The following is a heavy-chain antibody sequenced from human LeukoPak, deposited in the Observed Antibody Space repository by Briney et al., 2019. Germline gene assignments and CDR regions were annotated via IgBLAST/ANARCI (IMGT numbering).Heavy chain of an antibody. CDR3: ARRRADAFDI. V-gene: IGHV6-1*01. CDR1: GDSVSSNSVA. Sequence: SQTLSLTCAISGDSVSSNSVAWDWIRQSPSRGLEWLGRTYYRSKWYNDYAVSVKSRITINPDTSKNQFSLQLNSVTPEDTAVYYCARRRADAFDIWGQGTMVTVSS. CDR2: TYYRSKWYN. J-gene: IGHJ3*02.